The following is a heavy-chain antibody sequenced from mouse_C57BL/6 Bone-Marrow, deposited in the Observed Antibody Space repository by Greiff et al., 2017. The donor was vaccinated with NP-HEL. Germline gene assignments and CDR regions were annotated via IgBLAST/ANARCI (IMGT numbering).Heavy chain of an antibody. D-gene: IGHD1-1*01. Sequence: EVQGVESGGGLVKPGGSLKLSCAASGFTFSSYAMSWVRQTPEKRLEWVATISDGGSYTYYPDNVKGRFTISRDNAKNNLYLQLSHLTSEDAAMYYCARSHYGSSDYYAMDYWGQGTSVTVSS. CDR2: ISDGGSYT. CDR1: GFTFSSYA. CDR3: ARSHYGSSDYYAMDY. V-gene: IGHV5-4*01. J-gene: IGHJ4*01.